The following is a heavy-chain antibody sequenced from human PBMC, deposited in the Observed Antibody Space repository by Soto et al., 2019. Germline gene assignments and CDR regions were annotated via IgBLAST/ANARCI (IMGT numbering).Heavy chain of an antibody. V-gene: IGHV1-69*06. J-gene: IGHJ6*02. Sequence: QVQLVQSGAEVKKPGSSVKVSCKASGGTFSSYAISWVRQAPGQGLEWMGGIIPIFGTANYAQKFQGRVTITADKSTSTAYMELSSLRSEDTAVYYCAREDQDSSSSFSDYYSMDVWGQGTTVTVSS. D-gene: IGHD6-6*01. CDR1: GGTFSSYA. CDR2: IIPIFGTA. CDR3: AREDQDSSSSFSDYYSMDV.